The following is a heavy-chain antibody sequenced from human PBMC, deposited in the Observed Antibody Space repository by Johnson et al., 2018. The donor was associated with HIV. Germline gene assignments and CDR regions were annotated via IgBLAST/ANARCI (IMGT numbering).Heavy chain of an antibody. CDR1: GFTFSSYG. CDR2: IRYDGSNK. CDR3: AKGLVYADPDDAFDI. D-gene: IGHD2-8*01. V-gene: IGHV3-30*02. Sequence: QMLLVESGGGVVQPGRSLRITCAASGFTFSSYGMHWVRQAPGKGLGWVAFIRYDGSNKYYADSVKGRFTISRDNSKNTLYLQMNSLRAEDTAVYYCAKGLVYADPDDAFDIWGQGTMVTVSS. J-gene: IGHJ3*02.